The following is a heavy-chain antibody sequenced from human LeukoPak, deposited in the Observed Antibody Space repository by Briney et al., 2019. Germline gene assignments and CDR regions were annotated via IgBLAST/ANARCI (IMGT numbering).Heavy chain of an antibody. CDR1: GGSISSYY. J-gene: IGHJ3*02. CDR3: ARGVDVVVPAAIGGAFDI. Sequence: SETLSLTCTVSGGSISSYYWSWIRQPAGKGLEWIGRIYTSGSTNYNPSLKSRVTMSVDTSKNQFSLKLSSVTAADTGVYYCARGVDVVVPAAIGGAFDIWGQGTMVTVSS. V-gene: IGHV4-4*07. CDR2: IYTSGST. D-gene: IGHD2-2*01.